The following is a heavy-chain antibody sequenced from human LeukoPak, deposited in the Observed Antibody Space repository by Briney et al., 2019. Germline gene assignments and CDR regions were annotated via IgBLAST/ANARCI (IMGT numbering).Heavy chain of an antibody. J-gene: IGHJ4*02. CDR3: AKAPVTTCSGAYCYPFDY. V-gene: IGHV3-30*02. Sequence: GGALRLSCVVSGFTISSYGMHWVRQAPGKGLEWVAFIRYDGSYKKYADAVKGRFTISRDNSKNTLYLQMNSLRAEDTAVYYCAKAPVTTCSGAYCYPFDYWGQGTLVTVSS. CDR2: IRYDGSYK. CDR1: GFTISSYG. D-gene: IGHD2-21*01.